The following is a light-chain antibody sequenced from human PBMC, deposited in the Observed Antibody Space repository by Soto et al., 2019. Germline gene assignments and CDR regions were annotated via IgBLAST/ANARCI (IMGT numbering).Light chain of an antibody. CDR3: SSYTCTSAPRV. Sequence: SVPSLPASVSGSPEQSCTISCTGTSSDVGGYNYVSWYQLHPGKATKLIIYEVSHRPSGASNHFYGYTSAKPASLTISGLQAEDEADYYCSSYTCTSAPRVFGTGATVT. CDR2: EVS. V-gene: IGLV2-14*01. CDR1: SSDVGGYNY. J-gene: IGLJ1*01.